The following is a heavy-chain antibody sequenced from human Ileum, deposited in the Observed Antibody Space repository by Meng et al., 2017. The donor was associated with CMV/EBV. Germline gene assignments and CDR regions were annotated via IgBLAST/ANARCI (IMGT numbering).Heavy chain of an antibody. D-gene: IGHD2-2*02. Sequence: SLKISCAASGFSFDDYAMHWVRQAPGKGLEWVSGISWSSGSIGYADSVRGRFTISRDNAKNSLYLQMNSLRAEDTALYYCAKPRSPQQLLYPYYGMDVWGQGTTVTVYS. V-gene: IGHV3-9*01. J-gene: IGHJ6*01. CDR2: ISWSSGSI. CDR3: AKPRSPQQLLYPYYGMDV. CDR1: GFSFDDYA.